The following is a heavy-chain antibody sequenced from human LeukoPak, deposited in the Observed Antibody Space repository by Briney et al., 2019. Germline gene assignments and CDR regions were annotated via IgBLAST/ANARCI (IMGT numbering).Heavy chain of an antibody. V-gene: IGHV4-39*01. D-gene: IGHD3-3*01. CDR2: IYYSGST. CDR3: AGHFWSGYTNNFDY. Sequence: SETLSLTCTVSSGSISSSGYYWGWIRQPPGKGLEWIGSIYYSGSTYYNPSLKSRVTISVDTSKNQFSLKLSSVTAADTAVFYCAGHFWSGYTNNFDYWGQGTLVTVSS. J-gene: IGHJ4*02. CDR1: SGSISSSGYY.